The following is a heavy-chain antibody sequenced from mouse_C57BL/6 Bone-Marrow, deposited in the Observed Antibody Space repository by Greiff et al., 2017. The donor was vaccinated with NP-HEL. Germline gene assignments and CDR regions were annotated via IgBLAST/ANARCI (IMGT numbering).Heavy chain of an antibody. CDR3: ARLHGSSYYWYFDV. V-gene: IGHV5-12*01. J-gene: IGHJ1*03. CDR1: GFTFSDYY. Sequence: EVQLVESGGGLVQPGGSLKLSCAASGFTFSDYYMYWVRQTPEKRLEWVAYISNGGGSTYYPDTVKGRFTISRDNAKNTLYLQMSRLKSEDTAMYYCARLHGSSYYWYFDVWGTGTTVTVSS. CDR2: ISNGGGST. D-gene: IGHD1-1*01.